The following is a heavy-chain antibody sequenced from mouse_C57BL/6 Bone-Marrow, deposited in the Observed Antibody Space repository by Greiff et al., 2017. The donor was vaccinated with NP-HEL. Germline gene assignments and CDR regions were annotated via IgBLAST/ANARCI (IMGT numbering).Heavy chain of an antibody. CDR1: GYTFTSYG. CDR3: ARGDWDRFAY. Sequence: VQLQQSGAELARPGASVKLSCKASGYTFTSYGISWVKQRTGQGLEWIGEIYPRSGNTYYNEKFKGKATLTADKSSSTAYMELRSLTSEDSAVYFCARGDWDRFAYWGQGTLVTVSA. V-gene: IGHV1-81*01. CDR2: IYPRSGNT. J-gene: IGHJ3*01. D-gene: IGHD4-1*01.